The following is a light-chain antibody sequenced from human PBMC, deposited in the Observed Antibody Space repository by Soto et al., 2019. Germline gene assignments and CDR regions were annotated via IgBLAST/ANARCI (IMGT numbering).Light chain of an antibody. J-gene: IGLJ3*02. CDR2: EVN. CDR3: CSSVGSPNWV. CDR1: SSDVGSCNC. V-gene: IGLV2-23*02. Sequence: QSALTQPASVSGSPGQSITISCTGTSSDVGSCNCVSWYPQHPGKAPTLMIYEVNKRPSGVSNRFSGSKSGNTASLTISGLQAEDEADYYCCSSVGSPNWVFGGGTKLTVL.